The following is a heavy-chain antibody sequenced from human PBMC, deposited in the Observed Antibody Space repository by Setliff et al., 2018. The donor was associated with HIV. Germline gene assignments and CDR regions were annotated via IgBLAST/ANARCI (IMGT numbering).Heavy chain of an antibody. Sequence: SETLSLTCTVSGYSISSGYYWGWIRLPPGKGLEWIGDIYASGSTNYNPFLKSRVTISVDTSMDQFSLKLSSVTAADTAVYYCARGYYGSGSYSGWFDSWGQGATVTVSS. J-gene: IGHJ5*01. D-gene: IGHD3-10*01. CDR2: IYASGST. CDR3: ARGYYGSGSYSGWFDS. V-gene: IGHV4-38-2*02. CDR1: GYSISSGYY.